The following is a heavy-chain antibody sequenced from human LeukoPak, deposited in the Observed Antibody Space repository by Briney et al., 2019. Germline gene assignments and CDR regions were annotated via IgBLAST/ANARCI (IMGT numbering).Heavy chain of an antibody. D-gene: IGHD1-26*01. J-gene: IGHJ4*02. CDR1: GGSISSYY. CDR3: ARGVNSGYFDY. CDR2: IYYSGST. Sequence: PSETLSLTCTVSGGSISSYYWSWIRQPPGKGLEWIGYIYYSGSTNYSPSLKSRVTISLDTSKNQFSLKLSTVTAADTAVYYCARGVNSGYFDYCGQGTLVTVSS. V-gene: IGHV4-59*01.